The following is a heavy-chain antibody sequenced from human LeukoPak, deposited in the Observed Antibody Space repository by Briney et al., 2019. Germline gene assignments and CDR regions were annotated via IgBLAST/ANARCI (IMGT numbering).Heavy chain of an antibody. D-gene: IGHD5-12*01. V-gene: IGHV3-66*01. CDR2: ISTGGSA. Sequence: GGSLRLSCAASGFTISSNYINWVRPAPGKGLGWVPVISTGGSAYYANSVTGRFTISRDYSKNTLYLQMNSLRAEDTAVYYCARVSGYSGYDTLDYWGQGTLVTVSS. CDR3: ARVSGYSGYDTLDY. CDR1: GFTISSNY. J-gene: IGHJ4*02.